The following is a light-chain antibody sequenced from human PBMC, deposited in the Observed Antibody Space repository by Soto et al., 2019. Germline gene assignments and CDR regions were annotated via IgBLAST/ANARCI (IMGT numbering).Light chain of an antibody. Sequence: EIVLTQSPATLYLSPGERATISFRAIQSVSSNLAWYQQKPGQAPRLLIYGASARASGIPARFSGSGSGTEFTLTIRSLQSEDFAVYYRQQYNNWPPLTFGGGTKVDIK. V-gene: IGKV3-15*01. CDR2: GAS. CDR1: QSVSSN. J-gene: IGKJ4*01. CDR3: QQYNNWPPLT.